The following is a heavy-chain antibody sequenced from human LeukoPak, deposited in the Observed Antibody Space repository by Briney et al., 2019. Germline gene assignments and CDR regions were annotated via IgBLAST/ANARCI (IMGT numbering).Heavy chain of an antibody. J-gene: IGHJ6*03. V-gene: IGHV1-46*01. Sequence: ASVKVSCKASGYTFTRYYMHWVRQAPGQGLEWMGIINPSGGSTNYAQKFQGRVTMTRDTSISTAYMELSRLRSDDTAVYYCAREGYYGSGSYYNRDYYMDVWGKGTTVTVSS. CDR1: GYTFTRYY. CDR2: INPSGGST. CDR3: AREGYYGSGSYYNRDYYMDV. D-gene: IGHD3-10*01.